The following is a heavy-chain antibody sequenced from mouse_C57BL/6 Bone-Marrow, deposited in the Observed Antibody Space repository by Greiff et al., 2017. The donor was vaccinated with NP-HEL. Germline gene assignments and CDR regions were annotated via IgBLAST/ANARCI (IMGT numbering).Heavy chain of an antibody. V-gene: IGHV10-1*01. D-gene: IGHD2-4*01. Sequence: GGGLVQPKGSLKLSCAASGFSFNTYAMNWVRQAPGKGLEWVARIRSKSNNYATYYADSVKDRFTISRDDSESMLYLQMNNLKTEDTAMYYCVRHDYDYDYWYFDVWGTGTTVTVSS. J-gene: IGHJ1*03. CDR2: IRSKSNNYAT. CDR3: VRHDYDYDYWYFDV. CDR1: GFSFNTYA.